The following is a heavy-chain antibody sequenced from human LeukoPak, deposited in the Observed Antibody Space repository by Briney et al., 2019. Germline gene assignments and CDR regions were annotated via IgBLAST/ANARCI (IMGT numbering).Heavy chain of an antibody. CDR1: GHSFTSYW. D-gene: IGHD6-6*01. V-gene: IGHV5-51*01. CDR3: ARIEYSSSSPLDY. Sequence: GESLKISCKDSGHSFTSYWIGWVRQMPGKGLEWMGIIYPGDSDTRYSPSFQGQVTISADKSISTAYLQWSSLKASDTAMYYCARIEYSSSSPLDYWGQGTLVTVSS. J-gene: IGHJ4*02. CDR2: IYPGDSDT.